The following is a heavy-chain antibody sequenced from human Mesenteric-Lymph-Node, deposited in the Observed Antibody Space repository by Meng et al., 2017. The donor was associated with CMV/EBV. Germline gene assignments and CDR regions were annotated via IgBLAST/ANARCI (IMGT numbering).Heavy chain of an antibody. CDR2: IRSKAYGGTT. Sequence: LSLTCTASGFTFGDYAMSWVRQAPGKGLEWVGFIRSKAYGGTTEYAASVKGRFTISRDDSKSIAYLQMNSLKTEDTAVYYCLTPAAIREGVYYYGMDVWGQGTTVTVSS. V-gene: IGHV3-49*04. CDR3: LTPAAIREGVYYYGMDV. CDR1: GFTFGDYA. J-gene: IGHJ6*02. D-gene: IGHD2-2*02.